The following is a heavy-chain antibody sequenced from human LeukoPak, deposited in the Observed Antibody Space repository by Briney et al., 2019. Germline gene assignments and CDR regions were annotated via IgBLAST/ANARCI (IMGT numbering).Heavy chain of an antibody. CDR1: GGSISSGDYY. CDR3: ARVNPSSSRRDY. D-gene: IGHD6-13*01. CDR2: IYYSGST. J-gene: IGHJ4*02. V-gene: IGHV4-30-4*01. Sequence: RTSETLSLTRTVSGGSISSGDYYWSWLRQPPGKGLEWIGYIYYSGSTYYNPSLKSRVTISVDTSKNQFSLKLSSVTAADTAVYYCARVNPSSSRRDYWGQGTLVTVSS.